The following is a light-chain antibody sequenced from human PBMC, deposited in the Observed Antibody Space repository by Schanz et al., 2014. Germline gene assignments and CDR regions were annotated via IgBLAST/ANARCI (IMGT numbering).Light chain of an antibody. V-gene: IGKV3D-15*01. CDR3: QQYNNWPQT. CDR2: GAS. J-gene: IGKJ1*01. CDR1: QSVSSY. Sequence: EIVLTQSPATLSLSPGERVTLSCRASQSVSSYLAWYQQKPGQAPRVLIYGASIRATGIPDRFSGSGSGTEFTLTISSLQSEDLALYYCQQYNNWPQTFGQGTKVEIK.